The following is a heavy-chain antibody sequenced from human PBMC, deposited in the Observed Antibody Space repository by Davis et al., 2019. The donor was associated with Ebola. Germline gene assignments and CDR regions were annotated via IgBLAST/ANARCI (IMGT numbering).Heavy chain of an antibody. V-gene: IGHV1-58*01. CDR2: IVVGNVNT. Sequence: SVKVSCKASGFTFTSSAVQWVRQARGQRLEWIGSIVVGNVNTNYAQRFQGRVTITRDMSTSTSYLDLSNLRSEDTAVYYCAASAGTVGKFDYWGQGTLVTVSP. CDR3: AASAGTVGKFDY. J-gene: IGHJ4*01. CDR1: GFTFTSSA. D-gene: IGHD1-14*01.